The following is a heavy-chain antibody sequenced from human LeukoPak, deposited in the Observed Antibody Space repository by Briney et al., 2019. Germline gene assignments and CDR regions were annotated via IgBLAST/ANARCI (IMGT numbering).Heavy chain of an antibody. D-gene: IGHD4-17*01. V-gene: IGHV3-43*02. CDR3: AKDIFPATVTTFLN. Sequence: GGSLRLSCAASGFTFDDYAMHWVRQAPGKGLEWVSLISGDGGSAYYADSVKGRFTISRDNSKNSLYLQTNSLRTEDTALYYCAKDIFPATVTTFLNWGQGTLVTVSS. J-gene: IGHJ4*02. CDR1: GFTFDDYA. CDR2: ISGDGGSA.